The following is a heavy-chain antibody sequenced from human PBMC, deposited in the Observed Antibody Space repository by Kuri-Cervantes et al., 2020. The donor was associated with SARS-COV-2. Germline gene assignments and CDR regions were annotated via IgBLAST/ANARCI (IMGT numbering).Heavy chain of an antibody. Sequence: GSLRLSCTVSGGSISSYYWSWIRQPAGKGLEWIGSIYYSGSTYYNPSLKSRVTISVDTSKNQFSLKLSSVTAADTAVYYCARLSRRYCSSTSCTPYYFDYWGQGTLVTVSS. CDR2: IYYSGST. J-gene: IGHJ4*02. CDR1: GGSISSYY. CDR3: ARLSRRYCSSTSCTPYYFDY. V-gene: IGHV4-59*05. D-gene: IGHD2-2*01.